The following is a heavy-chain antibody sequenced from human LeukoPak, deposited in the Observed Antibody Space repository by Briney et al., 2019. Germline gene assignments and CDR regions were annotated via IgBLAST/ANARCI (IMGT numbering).Heavy chain of an antibody. J-gene: IGHJ4*02. Sequence: GGSLRLSCAASAFTFSSYDMHWVRQATGKGLEWVSAIGTAGDTYYPGSVTGRFTISRENAKNSLYLQMNSLRAGDTAVYYCAREGLTGFDYWGQGTLVTVSS. CDR2: IGTAGDT. D-gene: IGHD3-9*01. CDR1: AFTFSSYD. V-gene: IGHV3-13*01. CDR3: AREGLTGFDY.